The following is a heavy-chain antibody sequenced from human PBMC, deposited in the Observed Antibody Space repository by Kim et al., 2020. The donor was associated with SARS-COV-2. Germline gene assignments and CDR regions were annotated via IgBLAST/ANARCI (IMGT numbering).Heavy chain of an antibody. Sequence: SETLSLTCTVSGGSISSYYWSWIRQPPGKGLEWIGYIYYSGSTNYNPSLKSRVTISVDTSKNQFSLKLSSVAAADTAVYYCARHFTNLDAFDIWGQGTMVTVSS. CDR2: IYYSGST. D-gene: IGHD2-2*01. V-gene: IGHV4-59*08. CDR3: ARHFTNLDAFDI. CDR1: GGSISSYY. J-gene: IGHJ3*02.